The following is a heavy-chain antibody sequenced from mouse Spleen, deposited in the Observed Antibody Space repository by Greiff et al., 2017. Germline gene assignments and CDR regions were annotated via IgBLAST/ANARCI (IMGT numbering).Heavy chain of an antibody. CDR1: GYTFTSYW. CDR2: INPSSGYT. CDR3: ASPLSSSMITTRDFDY. Sequence: QVQLQQSGAELAKPGASVKLSCKASGYTFTSYWMHWVKQRPGQGLEWIGYINPSSGYTKYNQKFKDKATLTADKSSSTAYMQLSSLTYEDSAVYYCASPLSSSMITTRDFDYWGQGTTLTVSS. V-gene: IGHV1-7*01. J-gene: IGHJ2*01. D-gene: IGHD2-4*01.